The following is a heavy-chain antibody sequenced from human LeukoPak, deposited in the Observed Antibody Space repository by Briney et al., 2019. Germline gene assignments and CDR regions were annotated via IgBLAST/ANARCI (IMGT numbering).Heavy chain of an antibody. CDR1: GYTFTSYA. D-gene: IGHD3-10*01. CDR3: ASTYGSGSYYNNYFDY. V-gene: IGHV7-4-1*02. CDR2: INTNTGNP. Sequence: ASVTVSCKASGYTFTSYAMNWVRQAPGQGLEWMGWINTNTGNPTYAQGFTGRFVFSLDTSVSTAYLQISSLKAEDTAVYYCASTYGSGSYYNNYFDYWGQGTLVTVSS. J-gene: IGHJ4*02.